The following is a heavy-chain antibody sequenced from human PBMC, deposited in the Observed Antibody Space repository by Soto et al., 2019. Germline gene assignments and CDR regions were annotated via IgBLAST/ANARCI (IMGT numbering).Heavy chain of an antibody. CDR1: GGSVSSNSAG. CDR3: ARDLLSQQLVRYGMVV. V-gene: IGHV6-1*01. J-gene: IGHJ6*02. Sequence: PSQTLSLTCAISGGSVSSNSAGWNWIRQSPSRGLEWLGRTYYRSKWYNDYAVSVKSRITINPVTSKNQFSLQLNSVAPEDTAMYYCARDLLSQQLVRYGMVVWGQGTTVTVSS. CDR2: TYYRSKWYN. D-gene: IGHD6-13*01.